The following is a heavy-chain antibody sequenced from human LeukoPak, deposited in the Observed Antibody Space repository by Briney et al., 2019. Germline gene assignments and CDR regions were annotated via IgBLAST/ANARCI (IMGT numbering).Heavy chain of an antibody. V-gene: IGHV4-4*07. CDR2: MYSSGST. CDR3: ARDDTAGKSEY. D-gene: IGHD6-13*01. Sequence: SGPTLAKPSETLSLTWRVSGGSISRYYWGWVGQPAGQGLEWMVRMYSSGSTNYNPSLQSRLPISVETAKNQSSRKLSSVTAADTAVYYCARDDTAGKSEYWGQGTLVTVSS. CDR1: GGSISRYY. J-gene: IGHJ4*02.